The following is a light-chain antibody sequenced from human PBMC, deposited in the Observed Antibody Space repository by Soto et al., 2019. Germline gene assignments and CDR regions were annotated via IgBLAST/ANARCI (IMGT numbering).Light chain of an antibody. CDR3: QTWGTGIWV. V-gene: IGLV4-69*01. J-gene: IGLJ3*02. Sequence: VLTQSPSASASLGASVKLTCTLSSGHSSYAIAWHQQQPEKGPRYLMKLNSDGSHSKGDGIPDRFSGSSSGAERYLTISSLQSEAEADYYCQTWGTGIWVFGGGTKLTVL. CDR1: SGHSSYA. CDR2: LNSDGSH.